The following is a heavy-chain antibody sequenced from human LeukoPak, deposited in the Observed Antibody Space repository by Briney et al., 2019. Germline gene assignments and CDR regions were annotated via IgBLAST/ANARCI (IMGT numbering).Heavy chain of an antibody. CDR1: GFSFSDYY. V-gene: IGHV3-11*01. Sequence: PGGSLRLSCTASGFSFSDYYMGWIRQAPGKGLEWVSGINGADTTTLYADSVKGRFTISRDNSKNALSLQMNSLRAEDTAVYYCVRNQWVEQYWYFDLWGRGTLVTVSS. CDR2: INGADTTT. CDR3: VRNQWVEQYWYFDL. J-gene: IGHJ2*01. D-gene: IGHD1/OR15-1a*01.